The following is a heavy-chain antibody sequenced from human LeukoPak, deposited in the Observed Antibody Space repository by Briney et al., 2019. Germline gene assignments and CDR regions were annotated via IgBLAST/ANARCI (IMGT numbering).Heavy chain of an antibody. CDR3: ARGRRDGYNPVPVFGY. J-gene: IGHJ4*02. V-gene: IGHV4-34*01. D-gene: IGHD5-24*01. CDR2: INHSGST. CDR1: GGSFSGYY. Sequence: TLSLTCAVYGGSFSGYYWSWIRQPPGKGLEWIGEINHSGSTNYNPSLKSRVTISVDTSKNQFSLKLSSVTAADTAVYYCARGRRDGYNPVPVFGYWGQGTLVTVSS.